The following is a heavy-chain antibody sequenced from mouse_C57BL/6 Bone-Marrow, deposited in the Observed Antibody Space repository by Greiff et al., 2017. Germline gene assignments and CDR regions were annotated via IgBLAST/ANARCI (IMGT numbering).Heavy chain of an antibody. Sequence: QVQLQQSGAELAKPGASVKLSCKASGYTFTSYWMHWVKQRPGQGLEWIGYINPSSGYTKYNQKFKDKATLTADKSSSTAYVQLSSLTYEDSAVYDCARSFYGPDWFAKWGQGTLVTVSA. CDR1: GYTFTSYW. CDR2: INPSSGYT. D-gene: IGHD1-2*01. V-gene: IGHV1-7*01. CDR3: ARSFYGPDWFAK. J-gene: IGHJ3*01.